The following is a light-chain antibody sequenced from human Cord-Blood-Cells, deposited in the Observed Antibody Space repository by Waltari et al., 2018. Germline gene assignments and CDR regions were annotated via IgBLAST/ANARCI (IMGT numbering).Light chain of an antibody. CDR3: MQALQTPFT. CDR1: QSLLHSNGYNY. CDR2: LGS. Sequence: DIVMPQSPLSLPVPPGEPASISCRSSQSLLHSNGYNYLDWDLQKPGQSQQLLIYLGSNRASGVPDRFSGSGSGTDFTLKISRVEAEDVGVYYCMQALQTPFTFGPGTKVDIK. J-gene: IGKJ3*01. V-gene: IGKV2-28*01.